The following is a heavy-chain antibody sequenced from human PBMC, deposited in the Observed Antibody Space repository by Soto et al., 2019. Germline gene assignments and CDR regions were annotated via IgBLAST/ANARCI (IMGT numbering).Heavy chain of an antibody. V-gene: IGHV3-21*01. D-gene: IGHD2-15*01. CDR1: S. CDR3: ARASGIYCSGGSCKPETIYYYYGMDV. J-gene: IGHJ6*02. Sequence: SVTGLLPHQGKGLEWVSSISSSSSYIYYADSVKGRFTISRDNAKNSLYLQMNSLRAEDTAVYYCARASGIYCSGGSCKPETIYYYYGMDVWGQGTTVTVSS. CDR2: ISSSSSYI.